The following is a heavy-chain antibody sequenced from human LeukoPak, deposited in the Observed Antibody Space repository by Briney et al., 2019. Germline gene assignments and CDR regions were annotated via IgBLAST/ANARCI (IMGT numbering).Heavy chain of an antibody. CDR1: GFAVSSYY. Sequence: GGSLRLSCAASGFAVSSYYMSWVRQAPGKGLEWVSAIFRDGSTSHADSVKGRFTISRDNSKNTLYLQMNSLRAEDTAVYYCARGAVAGTAAFDYWGQGTLVTVSS. V-gene: IGHV3-53*01. CDR2: IFRDGST. CDR3: ARGAVAGTAAFDY. D-gene: IGHD6-19*01. J-gene: IGHJ4*02.